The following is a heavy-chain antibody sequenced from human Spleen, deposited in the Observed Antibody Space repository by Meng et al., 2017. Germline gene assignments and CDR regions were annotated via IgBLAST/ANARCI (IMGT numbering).Heavy chain of an antibody. CDR2: INAVFGTT. D-gene: IGHD2-2*01. V-gene: IGHV1-69*13. Sequence: SVKVSCKALGGIFSNYVIGWARQAPGQGLEWMGGINAVFGTTNYAQKFQDRVTITSDESTSTVYMELTRLTSEDTAVYFRARKAGNCISTTCYSLDYWGQGTLVTVSS. CDR3: ARKAGNCISTTCYSLDY. J-gene: IGHJ4*02. CDR1: GGIFSNYV.